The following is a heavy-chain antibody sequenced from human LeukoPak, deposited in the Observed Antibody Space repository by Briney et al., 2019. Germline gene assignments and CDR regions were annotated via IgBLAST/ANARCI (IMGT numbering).Heavy chain of an antibody. V-gene: IGHV3-7*01. J-gene: IGHJ5*02. CDR3: ARRLTQYDCFDP. CDR2: INLDGSQK. CDR1: GFTFSNYW. D-gene: IGHD2-2*01. Sequence: GGSLRLSCAASGFTFSNYWMAWVRQAPGKGPEWVANINLDGSQKYYVDSVKGRFTISRDNAKNTLYLQMNSLRAEDTAVYYCARRLTQYDCFDPWGQGILVTVSS.